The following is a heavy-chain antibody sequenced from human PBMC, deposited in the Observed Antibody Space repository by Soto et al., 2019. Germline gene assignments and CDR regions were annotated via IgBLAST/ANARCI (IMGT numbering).Heavy chain of an antibody. CDR3: ARVGTDYGSGSPYYSDY. CDR2: ISPSSSFL. J-gene: IGHJ4*02. CDR1: GFSFRSYY. Sequence: GSLRLSCAASGFSFRSYYLNWVRQAPGRGLEWVSSISPSSSFLSYADSVKGRFTISRDNAKSSVHLQMNSLRAEDTAVYFCARVGTDYGSGSPYYSDYWGQGTLVTLSS. D-gene: IGHD3-10*01. V-gene: IGHV3-21*06.